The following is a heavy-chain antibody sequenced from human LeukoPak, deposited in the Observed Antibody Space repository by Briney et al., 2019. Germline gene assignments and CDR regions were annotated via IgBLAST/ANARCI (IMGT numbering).Heavy chain of an antibody. J-gene: IGHJ2*01. CDR1: GGSFSGYY. CDR2: INHSGST. Sequence: SETLSLTCTVYGGSFSGYYWSWIRQPPGKGLEWIGEINHSGSTNYNPSLKSRVTISVDTSKNQFSLRLSSVTAADTAVYYCARVLEGSSGQHWYFDLWGRGTLVTVSS. CDR3: ARVLEGSSGQHWYFDL. V-gene: IGHV4-34*01. D-gene: IGHD6-19*01.